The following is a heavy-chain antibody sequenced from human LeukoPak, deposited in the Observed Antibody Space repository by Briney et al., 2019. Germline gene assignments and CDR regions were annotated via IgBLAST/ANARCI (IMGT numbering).Heavy chain of an antibody. V-gene: IGHV3-49*04. D-gene: IGHD6-19*01. J-gene: IGHJ6*02. CDR1: GFTLGDYA. Sequence: PGRSLRLSCTASGFTLGDYAMSWVRQAPGKGLEWVGFIRSKAYGGTTEYAASVKGRFTISRDDSKSIAYLQMNSLKTEDTAVYYCTRDIAVAGTHYYYGMDVWGQGTTVTVSS. CDR2: IRSKAYGGTT. CDR3: TRDIAVAGTHYYYGMDV.